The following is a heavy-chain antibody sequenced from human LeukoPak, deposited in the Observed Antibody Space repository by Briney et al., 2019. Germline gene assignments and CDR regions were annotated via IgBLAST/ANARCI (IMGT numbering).Heavy chain of an antibody. Sequence: SETLSLTCTVSGGSISSYYWSWIRQPPGKGLEWIGYIYYSGSTNYNPSLKSRVTISVDTSKNQFSLKLSSVTAADTAVYYCASMGSGSYNYYYYMDVWGKGTTVTISS. CDR1: GGSISSYY. V-gene: IGHV4-59*12. J-gene: IGHJ6*03. CDR3: ASMGSGSYNYYYYMDV. CDR2: IYYSGST. D-gene: IGHD3-10*01.